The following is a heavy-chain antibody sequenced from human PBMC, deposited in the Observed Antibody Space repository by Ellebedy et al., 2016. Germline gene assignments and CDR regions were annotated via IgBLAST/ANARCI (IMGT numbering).Heavy chain of an antibody. J-gene: IGHJ4*02. CDR1: GFTFSNHN. Sequence: GGSLRLSCAASGFTFSNHNMNWVRQAPGKGLERVSFISRNAGSTIYYAESVKGRLTISRDNAKNSLFLQMNSLRDEDTAVYYCARDLGTQADYWGQGALVTVSS. V-gene: IGHV3-48*02. D-gene: IGHD1-7*01. CDR3: ARDLGTQADY. CDR2: ISRNAGSTI.